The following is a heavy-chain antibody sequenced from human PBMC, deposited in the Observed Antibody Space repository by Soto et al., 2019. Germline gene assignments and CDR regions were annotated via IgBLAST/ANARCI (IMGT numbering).Heavy chain of an antibody. CDR1: GYTFTSYG. Sequence: ASVKVSCKASGYTFTSYGISWVRQAPGQGLEWMGWISAYNGNTNYAQKLQGRVTMTTDTSTSTAYMELRSLRSDDTAVYYCARDGEQGTIFGVVTRGNYYYYYYMDVWGKGTTVTVSS. CDR2: ISAYNGNT. D-gene: IGHD3-3*01. J-gene: IGHJ6*03. V-gene: IGHV1-18*01. CDR3: ARDGEQGTIFGVVTRGNYYYYYYMDV.